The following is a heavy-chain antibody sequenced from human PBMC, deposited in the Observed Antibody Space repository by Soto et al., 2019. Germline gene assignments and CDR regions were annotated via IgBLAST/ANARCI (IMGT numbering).Heavy chain of an antibody. D-gene: IGHD3-9*01. CDR3: ANGPDYDILTGPDY. CDR2: ISGSGGST. Sequence: GGSLRLSCAASGFTFSSYAMSWFRQAPGKGLEWVSAISGSGGSTYYADSVKGRFTISRDNSKNTLYLQMNSLRAEDTAVYYCANGPDYDILTGPDYWGQGTLVTVSS. V-gene: IGHV3-23*01. J-gene: IGHJ4*02. CDR1: GFTFSSYA.